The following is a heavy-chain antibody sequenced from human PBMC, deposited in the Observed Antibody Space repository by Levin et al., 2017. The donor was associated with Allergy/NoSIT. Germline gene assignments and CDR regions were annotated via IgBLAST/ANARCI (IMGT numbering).Heavy chain of an antibody. V-gene: IGHV3-33*01. Sequence: LSLTCAASGFTFSSFGIHWVRQAPGKGLEWVALIWYDGSNKYYADSVKGRFTISRDNPKNTLYLQVNSLRAEDTAVYYCAGGAADGTYHYYYYMDVWGKGTTVTVSS. CDR1: GFTFSSFG. CDR3: AGGAADGTYHYYYYMDV. CDR2: IWYDGSNK. J-gene: IGHJ6*03. D-gene: IGHD6-13*01.